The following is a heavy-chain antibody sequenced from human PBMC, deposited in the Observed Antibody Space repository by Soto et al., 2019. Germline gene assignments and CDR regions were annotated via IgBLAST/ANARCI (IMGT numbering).Heavy chain of an antibody. Sequence: AASVKVSCKASGYTFTSYGISWVRQAPGQGLEWMGWISAYNGNTNYAQKLQGRVTMTTDTSTSTAYMELRSLRSDDTAVYYCARRRAYYDDSSGYYWAFEIGGQGTMVTVSS. J-gene: IGHJ3*02. D-gene: IGHD3-22*01. CDR1: GYTFTSYG. CDR2: ISAYNGNT. V-gene: IGHV1-18*01. CDR3: ARRRAYYDDSSGYYWAFEI.